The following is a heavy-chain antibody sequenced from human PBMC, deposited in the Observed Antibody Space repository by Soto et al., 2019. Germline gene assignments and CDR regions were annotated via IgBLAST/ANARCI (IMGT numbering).Heavy chain of an antibody. D-gene: IGHD6-13*01. CDR1: GYTFTSYG. CDR3: VRRHVAATGIDWFDP. Sequence: ASVKVSCKASGYTFTSYGIHWVRQAPGQRLEWMGWINAANGDTKYSPKFQGRVTITRDTSASTAYMELSSLRSEDTAVYYCVRRHVAATGIDWFDPWGQGTLVTVPS. J-gene: IGHJ5*02. CDR2: INAANGDT. V-gene: IGHV1-3*01.